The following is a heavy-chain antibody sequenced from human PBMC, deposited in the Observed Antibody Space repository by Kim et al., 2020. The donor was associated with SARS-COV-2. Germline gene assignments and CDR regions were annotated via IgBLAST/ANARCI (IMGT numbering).Heavy chain of an antibody. J-gene: IGHJ6*02. CDR1: GGSFSGYY. Sequence: SETLSLTCAVYGGSFSGYYWSWIRQPPGKGLEWIGEINHSGSTNYNPSLKSRVTISVDTSKNQFSLKLSSVTAADTAVYYCARLREQQLAEGYYYYGMDVWGQGTTVTVSS. D-gene: IGHD6-13*01. V-gene: IGHV4-34*01. CDR2: INHSGST. CDR3: ARLREQQLAEGYYYYGMDV.